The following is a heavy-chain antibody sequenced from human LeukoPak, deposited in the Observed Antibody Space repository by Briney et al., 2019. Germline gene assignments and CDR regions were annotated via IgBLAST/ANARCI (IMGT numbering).Heavy chain of an antibody. D-gene: IGHD3-9*01. CDR2: MCCQNGDT. J-gene: IGHJ4*02. CDR3: SIDPSDDSPIDY. CDR1: GYTFSDYY. Sequence: ASVKVSCKASGYTFSDYYIHWVRQAPGQGLEWMGWMCCQNGDTHYAQNLQGRVTMTRDTSITTAYMELSRVRSAATDMFSCSIDPSDDSPIDYWGQGTLITASS. V-gene: IGHV1-2*02.